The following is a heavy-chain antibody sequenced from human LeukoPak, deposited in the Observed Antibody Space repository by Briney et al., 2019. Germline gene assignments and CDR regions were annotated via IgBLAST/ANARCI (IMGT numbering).Heavy chain of an antibody. CDR3: ARHPRGQLWNSPFDY. V-gene: IGHV1-69*13. D-gene: IGHD5-18*01. Sequence: SVKVSCKASGYTFTSYAISWVRQAPGQGLEWMGGIIPIFGTANYAQKFQGRVTITADESTSTAYMELSSLRSEDTAVYYCARHPRGQLWNSPFDYWGQGTLVTVSS. CDR2: IIPIFGTA. CDR1: GYTFTSYA. J-gene: IGHJ4*02.